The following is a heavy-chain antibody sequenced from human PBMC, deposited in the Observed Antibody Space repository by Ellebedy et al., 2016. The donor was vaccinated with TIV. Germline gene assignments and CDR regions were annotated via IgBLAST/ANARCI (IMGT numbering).Heavy chain of an antibody. Sequence: GESLKISCAASGFTFSSYWMHWVRQAPGKGLVWVSTISHTGSRTYYTDSAEGRFIISRDTSKNTLYLQMSSLRAEDTAIYYCARGRSGTYIHHAFDYWGQGTLVTVSS. CDR1: GFTFSSYW. CDR3: ARGRSGTYIHHAFDY. J-gene: IGHJ4*02. V-gene: IGHV3-23*01. D-gene: IGHD1-14*01. CDR2: ISHTGSRT.